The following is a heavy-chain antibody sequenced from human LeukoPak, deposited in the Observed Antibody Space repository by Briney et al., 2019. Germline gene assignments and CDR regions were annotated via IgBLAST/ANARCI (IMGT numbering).Heavy chain of an antibody. J-gene: IGHJ4*02. D-gene: IGHD3-10*01. CDR2: IKQDGSEK. V-gene: IGHV3-7*01. CDR1: GFTFSSYW. CDR3: ARARITMVRGAVYYFDY. Sequence: PGGSLRLSCAASGFTFSSYWMSWVRQAPGKGLEWVANIKQDGSEKYYVDSVKGRFTISRDNAKNSLYLQMNSLRAEDTAVYYCARARITMVRGAVYYFDYWGQGTLVTVSS.